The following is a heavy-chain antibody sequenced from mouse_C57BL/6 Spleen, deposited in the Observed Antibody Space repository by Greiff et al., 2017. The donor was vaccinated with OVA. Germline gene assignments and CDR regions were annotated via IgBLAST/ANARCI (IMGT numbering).Heavy chain of an antibody. Sequence: VQLQQSGAELARPGASVKLSCKASGYTFTSYGISWVKQRTGQGLEWIGEIYPRSGNTYYNEKFKGNATLTADKSSSTAYMELRSLTSEDSAVYFCARDIYYGYDGYAMDYWGPGTSVTVSS. J-gene: IGHJ4*01. D-gene: IGHD2-2*01. CDR1: GYTFTSYG. CDR2: IYPRSGNT. V-gene: IGHV1-81*01. CDR3: ARDIYYGYDGYAMDY.